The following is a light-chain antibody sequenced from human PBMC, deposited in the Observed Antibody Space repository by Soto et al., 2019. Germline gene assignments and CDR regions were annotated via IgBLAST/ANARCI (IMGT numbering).Light chain of an antibody. CDR2: EDN. V-gene: IGLV6-57*03. CDR1: SGSIASNY. Sequence: NFMLTQPHSVSESPGKTVTISCTRSSGSIASNYVQWYQQRPGSAPTTVIYEDNQRLSGVPDRFSGSIDSSSNSASLTISGLKTEDEADYYCQSYDSSNPWVFGGGTKLTVL. CDR3: QSYDSSNPWV. J-gene: IGLJ3*02.